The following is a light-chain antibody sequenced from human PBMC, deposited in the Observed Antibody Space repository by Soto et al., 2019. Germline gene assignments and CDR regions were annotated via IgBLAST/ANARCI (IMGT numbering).Light chain of an antibody. V-gene: IGKV1-5*03. CDR1: QSISNW. Sequence: DIQMTQSPSTLSASVGDRVTITCRASQSISNWLAWYQQKPGKAPNLLIYRASTLRSGVPSRFSGSASGTEFTLTISSLQPDDFATYYFQPCSTFGPGTKVDIK. CDR3: QPCST. J-gene: IGKJ3*01. CDR2: RAS.